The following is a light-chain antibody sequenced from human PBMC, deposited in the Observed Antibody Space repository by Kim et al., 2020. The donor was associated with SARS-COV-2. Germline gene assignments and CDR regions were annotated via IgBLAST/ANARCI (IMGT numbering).Light chain of an antibody. V-gene: IGKV3-20*01. Sequence: PGERATLPVRHSQSVNISYFALYQQIPCPPPRLLLLGASSRATCSPDRFSGSGSGTAFTLAISRLVPEDFAVYYCQLYGSSPLMYTFGQGTKLEI. CDR3: QLYGSSPLMYT. CDR1: QSVNISY. J-gene: IGKJ2*01. CDR2: GAS.